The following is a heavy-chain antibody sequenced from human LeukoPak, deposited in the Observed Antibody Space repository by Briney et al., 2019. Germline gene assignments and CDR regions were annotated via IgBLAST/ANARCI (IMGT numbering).Heavy chain of an antibody. J-gene: IGHJ4*02. D-gene: IGHD3-10*01. Sequence: PGGSVRLSCAASGFNVSNNYMNWVRQAPGKGLEWVAVISYDGSNKYYADSVKGRFTISRDNSKNTLYLQMNSLRAEDTAVYYCAKDSSYGSGSFDYWGQGTLVTVSS. CDR1: GFNVSNNY. CDR2: ISYDGSNK. V-gene: IGHV3-30*18. CDR3: AKDSSYGSGSFDY.